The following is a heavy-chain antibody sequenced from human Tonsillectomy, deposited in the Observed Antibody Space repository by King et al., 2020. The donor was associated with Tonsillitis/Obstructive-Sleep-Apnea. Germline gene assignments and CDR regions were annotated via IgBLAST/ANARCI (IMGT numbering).Heavy chain of an antibody. CDR2: ISTYNGNT. CDR1: GYTFTSYG. Sequence: QVQLVESGAEVKKPGASVKVSCKASGYTFTSYGFTWVRQAPGQGLEWMGWISTYNGNTNYAQKLQGRVTMTTDTSTRTAYMELRSLRSDDTAVYYCARADEYSGWFDPWGQGTLVTVSS. J-gene: IGHJ5*02. D-gene: IGHD5-12*01. V-gene: IGHV1-18*01. CDR3: ARADEYSGWFDP.